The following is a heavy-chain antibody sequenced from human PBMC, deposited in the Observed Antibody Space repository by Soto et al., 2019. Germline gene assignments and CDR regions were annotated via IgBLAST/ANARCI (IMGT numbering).Heavy chain of an antibody. Sequence: GGSLRLSCAASGFTFSSYWMSWVRQAPGKGLEWVANIKQDGSEKYYVDSVKGRFTISRDNAKNSLYLQMNSLRAEDTAVYYCARPLRFWEWLPPVFDYWGQGTLVTVSS. J-gene: IGHJ4*02. CDR2: IKQDGSEK. V-gene: IGHV3-7*05. D-gene: IGHD3-3*01. CDR3: ARPLRFWEWLPPVFDY. CDR1: GFTFSSYW.